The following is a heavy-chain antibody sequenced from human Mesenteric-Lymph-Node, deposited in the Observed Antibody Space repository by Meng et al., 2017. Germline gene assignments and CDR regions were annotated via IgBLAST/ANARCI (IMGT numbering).Heavy chain of an antibody. CDR2: INHSGST. CDR3: ARGRGAAAGVSYYGMDV. D-gene: IGHD6-13*01. J-gene: IGHJ6*02. V-gene: IGHV4-34*01. CDR1: GGSFSGYY. Sequence: ESLKISCAVYGGSFSGYYWSWIRQPPGKGLEWIGEINHSGSTNYNPSLKSRVTISVDTSKNQFSLKLSSVTAADTAVYYCARGRGAAAGVSYYGMDVWGQGTTVTVSS.